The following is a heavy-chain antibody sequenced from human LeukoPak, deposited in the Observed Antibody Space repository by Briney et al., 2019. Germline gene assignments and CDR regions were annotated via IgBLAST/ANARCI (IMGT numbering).Heavy chain of an antibody. D-gene: IGHD4-17*01. CDR2: ISGSGGST. CDR1: GDSISSGYY. V-gene: IGHV3-23*01. CDR3: AKDLRGFDY. Sequence: ETLSLTCTVSGDSISSGYYWVWIWQSPGKGLEWVSAISGSGGSTYYADSVKGRFTISRDNSKNTLYLQMNSLRAEDTAVYYCAKDLRGFDYWGQGTLVTVSS. J-gene: IGHJ4*02.